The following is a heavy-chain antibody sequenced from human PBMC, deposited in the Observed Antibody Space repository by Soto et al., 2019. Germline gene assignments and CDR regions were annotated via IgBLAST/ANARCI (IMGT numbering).Heavy chain of an antibody. V-gene: IGHV3-74*01. CDR3: ARRYSSSSREGYYYGMDV. J-gene: IGHJ6*02. Sequence: GGSLRLSCAASGFTFRSSCMHWVRQAPGKGLVWVSRIKSDGSSTSYADSVKGRFTISRDNAKNTLYLQMNSLRAEDTAVYYCARRYSSSSREGYYYGMDVWGQGTTVTVSS. CDR2: IKSDGSST. CDR1: GFTFRSSC. D-gene: IGHD6-6*01.